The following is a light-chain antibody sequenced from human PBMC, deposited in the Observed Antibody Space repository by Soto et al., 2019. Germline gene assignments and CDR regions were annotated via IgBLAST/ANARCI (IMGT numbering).Light chain of an antibody. CDR1: SSDVGDYNY. CDR2: DVS. CDR3: SSYATGGTLEWV. V-gene: IGLV2-14*03. J-gene: IGLJ3*02. Sequence: QSALTQPASVSGSPGQSITISCTGASSDVGDYNYVSWYQHHPGKAPKLVIYDVSSRPSGVSGRFSGSKSGNTASLTISGLQAEDEADYYCSSYATGGTLEWVFGGGTKLTVL.